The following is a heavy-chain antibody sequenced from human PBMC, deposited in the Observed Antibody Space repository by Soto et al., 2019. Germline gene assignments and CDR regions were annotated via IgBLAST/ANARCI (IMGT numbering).Heavy chain of an antibody. V-gene: IGHV5-10-1*01. D-gene: IGHD2-8*02. CDR1: GYNFTNYW. CDR3: ARLDCGTGCRRYFFDY. CDR2: IDPHDSYA. J-gene: IGHJ4*02. Sequence: GESLKISCKASGYNFTNYWITWVRRVPGKGLEWMGRIDPHDSYATFNPSFEGHVTLSVDKSIATAALQWRNLEASDTGIYYCARLDCGTGCRRYFFDYWGQGTLVTVSS.